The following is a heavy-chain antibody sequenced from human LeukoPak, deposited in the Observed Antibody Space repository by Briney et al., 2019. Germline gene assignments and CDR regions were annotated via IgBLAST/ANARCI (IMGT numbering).Heavy chain of an antibody. CDR2: ISGSGGTT. CDR1: GFTVSSNY. D-gene: IGHD4-17*01. V-gene: IGHV3-23*01. J-gene: IGHJ4*02. CDR3: AKVLWGSYGDYGPGDY. Sequence: PGGSLRLSCAASGFTVSSNYMSWVRQAPGKGLEWVSTISGSGGTTSYADSVKGRFTISRDNSKNTLYLQMNSLRVEDTAVYYCAKVLWGSYGDYGPGDYWGQGTLVTVSS.